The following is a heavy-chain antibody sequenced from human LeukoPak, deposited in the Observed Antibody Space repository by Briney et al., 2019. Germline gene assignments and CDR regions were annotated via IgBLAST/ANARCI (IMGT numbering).Heavy chain of an antibody. J-gene: IGHJ3*02. D-gene: IGHD3/OR15-3a*01. V-gene: IGHV3-23*01. CDR1: GFIFSTYW. Sequence: GGSLRLSCAASGFIFSTYWMSWVRQAPGKGLEWVSAISGSGGSTYYADSVKGRFTISRDNSKNTLYLQMNSLRAEDTAVYYCAKVVSDWSTSDAFDIWGQGTMVTVSS. CDR3: AKVVSDWSTSDAFDI. CDR2: ISGSGGST.